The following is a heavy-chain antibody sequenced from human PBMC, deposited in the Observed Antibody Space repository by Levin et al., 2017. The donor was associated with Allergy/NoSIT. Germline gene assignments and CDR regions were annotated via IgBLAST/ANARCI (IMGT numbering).Heavy chain of an antibody. CDR3: ASGGSSSSLGGYFDL. V-gene: IGHV4-34*01. CDR1: GGSFSGYY. CDR2: INHSGST. Sequence: SQTLSLTCAVYGGSFSGYYWSWIRQPPGKGLEWIGEINHSGSTNYNPSLKSRVTISVDTSKNQFSLKLSSVTAAGTAVYYCASGGSSSSLGGYFDLWGRGTLVTVSS. D-gene: IGHD6-6*01. J-gene: IGHJ2*01.